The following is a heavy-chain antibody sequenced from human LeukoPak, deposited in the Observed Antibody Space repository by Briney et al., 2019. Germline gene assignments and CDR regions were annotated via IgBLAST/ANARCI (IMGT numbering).Heavy chain of an antibody. CDR3: ARWANYYDSSGPDY. D-gene: IGHD3-22*01. Sequence: PSETLSLTCTVSGDSISSVGYSWSWIRQPPGKGLEWIGYIYYSGSTNYNPSLKGRVTVSADRPKNQFSLKLTSVTAADTAVYYCARWANYYDSSGPDYWGQGTLVTVSS. CDR1: GDSISSVGYS. V-gene: IGHV4-30-2*01. CDR2: IYYSGST. J-gene: IGHJ4*02.